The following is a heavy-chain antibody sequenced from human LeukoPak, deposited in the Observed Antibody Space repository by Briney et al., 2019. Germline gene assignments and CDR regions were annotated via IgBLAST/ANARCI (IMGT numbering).Heavy chain of an antibody. V-gene: IGHV1-18*01. CDR2: ISAQHGQT. Sequence: ASVKVSCKTSGYSENFYGITWVRQVAGQGLEWMGWISAQHGQTEYAPNSQDRVTMTTDTYTNTAYMELRSLRSDDTAVYYCAGSLGYCTSNVCYLKYWGQGTLITISS. CDR1: GYSENFYG. J-gene: IGHJ4*02. CDR3: AGSLGYCTSNVCYLKY. D-gene: IGHD2-8*01.